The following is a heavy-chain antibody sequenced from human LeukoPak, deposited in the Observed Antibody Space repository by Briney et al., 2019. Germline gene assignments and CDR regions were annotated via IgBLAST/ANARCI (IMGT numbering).Heavy chain of an antibody. CDR2: MFHSGST. CDR1: GYSISSGHY. D-gene: IGHD3-9*01. Sequence: PSETLSLTCTVSGYSISSGHYWAWIRQSPEKGLEWIASMFHSGSTYYNPSLKSRVTISVDTSKNQFSLKLSSVTAADTAVYYCARQDDTHYYYYMDVWGKGTTVTISS. V-gene: IGHV4-38-2*02. CDR3: ARQDDTHYYYYMDV. J-gene: IGHJ6*03.